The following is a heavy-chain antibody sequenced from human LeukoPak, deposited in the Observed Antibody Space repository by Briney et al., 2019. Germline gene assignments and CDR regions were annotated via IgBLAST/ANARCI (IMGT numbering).Heavy chain of an antibody. J-gene: IGHJ6*03. D-gene: IGHD3-10*01. Sequence: SVKVSCKASGGTFSSYAISWVRQAPGQGLEWMGGIIPIFGTAQYAQKFQGRVTMTRDTSTSTAYMELSRLRSDDTAVYHCARGHGSYYYYMDVWGKGTTVTVSS. CDR3: ARGHGSYYYYMDV. CDR2: IIPIFGTA. V-gene: IGHV1-69*05. CDR1: GGTFSSYA.